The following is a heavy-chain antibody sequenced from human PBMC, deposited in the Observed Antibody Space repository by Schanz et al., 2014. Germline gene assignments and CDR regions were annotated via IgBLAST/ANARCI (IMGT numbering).Heavy chain of an antibody. V-gene: IGHV3-23*03. Sequence: EVQLLESGGGLVQPGGSLRLSCAASGFIFGSSVMAWVRQAPGKGLEWVSFVHPGGSTYYPDSVKGRFTISRDSSKNTLYLQMNSLRPEDTAVYYCARSRSGFYFDYWGQGTLVTVSS. CDR1: GFIFGSSV. J-gene: IGHJ4*02. CDR3: ARSRSGFYFDY. CDR2: VHPGGST. D-gene: IGHD1-26*01.